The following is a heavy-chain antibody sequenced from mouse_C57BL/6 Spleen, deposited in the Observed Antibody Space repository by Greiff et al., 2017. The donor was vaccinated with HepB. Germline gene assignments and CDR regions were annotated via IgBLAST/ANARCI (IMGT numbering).Heavy chain of an antibody. CDR3: AGGTGNWFAY. J-gene: IGHJ3*01. Sequence: QVQLQQPGAELVKPGASVKLSCKASGYTFTSYWMHWVKQRPGQGLEWIGMIDPNSGSTNYNEKFKGKATLTVDKSSSTAYMQLSSLTYEDSAVYYCAGGTGNWFAYWGQGTLVTVSA. D-gene: IGHD3-3*01. CDR1: GYTFTSYW. CDR2: IDPNSGST. V-gene: IGHV1-64*01.